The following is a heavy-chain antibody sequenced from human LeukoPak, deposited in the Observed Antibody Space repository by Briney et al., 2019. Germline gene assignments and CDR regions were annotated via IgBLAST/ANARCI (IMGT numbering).Heavy chain of an antibody. J-gene: IGHJ4*02. D-gene: IGHD3-22*01. V-gene: IGHV1-2*02. Sequence: ASVKVSCKASGYTFTGYYMHWVRQAPGQGLEWMGWINPNSGGTNYARKFQGRVTMTRDTSISTAYMELSRLRSDDTAVYYCARDPPDYYDSSGYYNTYFDYWGQGTLVTVS. CDR3: ARDPPDYYDSSGYYNTYFDY. CDR1: GYTFTGYY. CDR2: INPNSGGT.